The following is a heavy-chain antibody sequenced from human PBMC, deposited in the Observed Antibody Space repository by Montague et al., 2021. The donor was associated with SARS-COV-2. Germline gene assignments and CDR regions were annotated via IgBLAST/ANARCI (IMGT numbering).Heavy chain of an antibody. CDR2: IWYDGSNE. CDR1: GFIFSSYG. J-gene: IGHJ4*02. D-gene: IGHD1-26*01. CDR3: ARGSVGDYYSDY. V-gene: IGHV3-33*01. Sequence: YRRLSCAASGFIFSSYGMHLVRQAPGKGLEWVAHIWYDGSNENYVDSVKGRFTISRDNFKNTLYLQMNSLRAEDTAIYYCARGSVGDYYSDYWGQGTLVTVSS.